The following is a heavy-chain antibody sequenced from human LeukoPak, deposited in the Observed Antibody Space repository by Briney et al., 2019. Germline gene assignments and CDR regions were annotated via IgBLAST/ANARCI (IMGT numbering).Heavy chain of an antibody. V-gene: IGHV3-30*03. D-gene: IGHD6-13*01. CDR2: ISNDGSDE. CDR1: GFTFNSYG. CDR3: ARDGIAAVDFDY. Sequence: GGSLRLSCAASGFTFNSYGMHWVRQAPGKGLEWVAVISNDGSDEYYADSVKGRFTISRDNSKNTLYLQMNSLRAEDTAVYYCARDGIAAVDFDYWGQGILVTVSS. J-gene: IGHJ4*02.